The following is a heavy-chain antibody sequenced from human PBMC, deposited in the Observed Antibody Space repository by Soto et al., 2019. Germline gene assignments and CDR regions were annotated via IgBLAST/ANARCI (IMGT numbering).Heavy chain of an antibody. CDR2: IYPGDSGT. J-gene: IGHJ6*02. CDR1: GYSFTSYW. CDR3: ARHSSITIFGVVILGGMDV. Sequence: PGESLKISCKGSGYSFTSYWIGWVRQMPGKGLEWMGIIYPGDSGTRYSPSFQGQVTISADKSISTAYLQWSSLKASDTAMYYCARHSSITIFGVVILGGMDVWGQGTTVTVSS. D-gene: IGHD3-3*01. V-gene: IGHV5-51*01.